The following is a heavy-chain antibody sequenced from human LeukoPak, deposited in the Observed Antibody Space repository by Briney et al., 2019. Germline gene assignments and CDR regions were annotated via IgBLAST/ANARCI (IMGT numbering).Heavy chain of an antibody. CDR2: INPSGGST. Sequence: GASVKVSCKASGYTFTSYYMHWVRQAPGQGLEWMGIINPSGGSTSYAQKFQGRVTMTRDTSTSTVYMELSSLRSEDTAVYYCARGYPIAVAGLRGNRNFDYWGQGTLVTVSS. CDR3: ARGYPIAVAGLRGNRNFDY. CDR1: GYTFTSYY. V-gene: IGHV1-46*01. D-gene: IGHD6-19*01. J-gene: IGHJ4*02.